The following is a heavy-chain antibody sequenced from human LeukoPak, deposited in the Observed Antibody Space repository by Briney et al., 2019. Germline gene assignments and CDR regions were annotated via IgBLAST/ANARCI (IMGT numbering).Heavy chain of an antibody. CDR1: GGTFSSYG. CDR3: ARGSGTITMVRGVFYGMDV. Sequence: GASVKVSCKASGGTFSSYGISWVRQAPGQGLEWMGGIIPIFGTPNYAQKFQGRVTITADESTSTAYMELSSLRSEDTAVYYCARGSGTITMVRGVFYGMDVRGQGTTVTVSS. CDR2: IIPIFGTP. V-gene: IGHV1-69*13. D-gene: IGHD3-10*01. J-gene: IGHJ6*02.